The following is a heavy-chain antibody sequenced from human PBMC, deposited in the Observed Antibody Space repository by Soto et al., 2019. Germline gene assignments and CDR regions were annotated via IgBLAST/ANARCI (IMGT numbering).Heavy chain of an antibody. V-gene: IGHV3-23*01. CDR1: GFSFGGYG. CDR3: AKASKGDTGYDLDY. D-gene: IGHD5-12*01. Sequence: EVQPLESGGDLVQPGGSLRLSCAASGFSFGGYGMSWVRQAPGKGLEWVSALSGSGSTTYYADSVRGRFIISRDNSRDTLFLQMNSLRAEDTAVYFFAKASKGDTGYDLDYWGQGTVVTVSP. J-gene: IGHJ4*02. CDR2: LSGSGSTT.